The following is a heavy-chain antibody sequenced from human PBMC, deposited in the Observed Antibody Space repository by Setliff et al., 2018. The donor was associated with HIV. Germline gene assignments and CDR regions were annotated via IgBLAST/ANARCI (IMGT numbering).Heavy chain of an antibody. CDR1: GGTFSNYA. V-gene: IGHV1-69*13. Sequence: SVKVSCKASGGTFSNYAISWVRQAPGRGLEWMGGVIPIFGTANYAQNYQGRVTITADESTSTAYVELSSLRTEDMAVYYCAKDGSGWSQHWGQGTRVTVSS. J-gene: IGHJ1*01. CDR3: AKDGSGWSQH. CDR2: VIPIFGTA. D-gene: IGHD6-19*01.